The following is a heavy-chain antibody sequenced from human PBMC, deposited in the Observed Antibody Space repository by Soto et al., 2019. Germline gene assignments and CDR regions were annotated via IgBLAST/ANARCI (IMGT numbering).Heavy chain of an antibody. CDR3: ARSGAHNWNKNWFDP. J-gene: IGHJ5*02. CDR1: GDSVSSNSAA. V-gene: IGHV6-1*01. Sequence: SQTLSLTCAISGDSVSSNSAAWNWIRQSPSRGLEWLGRTYYRSKWYNDYAVSVKSRITINPDTSKNQFPLQLNSVTPEDTAVYYCARSGAHNWNKNWFDPWGQGTLVTVSS. D-gene: IGHD1-20*01. CDR2: TYYRSKWYN.